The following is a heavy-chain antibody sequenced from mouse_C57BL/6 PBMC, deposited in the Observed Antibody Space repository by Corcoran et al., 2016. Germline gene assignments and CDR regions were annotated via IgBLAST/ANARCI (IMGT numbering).Heavy chain of an antibody. J-gene: IGHJ2*01. CDR3: VSSDDGYCDY. Sequence: DVQLQESGPGLVKPSQSLSLTCSVTGYSITSGYYWNWIRQFPGNKLEWMGYISYDGSNNYNPSLKNRISITRDTSKNQFFLKLNSVTTEDTATYYCVSSDDGYCDYWGQGTTLTVSS. V-gene: IGHV3-6*01. CDR1: GYSITSGYY. CDR2: ISYDGSN. D-gene: IGHD2-3*01.